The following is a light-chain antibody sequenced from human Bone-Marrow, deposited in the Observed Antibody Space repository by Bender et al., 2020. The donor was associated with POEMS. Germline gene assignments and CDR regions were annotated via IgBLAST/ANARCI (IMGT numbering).Light chain of an antibody. CDR1: SSDVGDYNF. CDR2: DVT. Sequence: QSALTQPASVSGSPGQSITFSCTGVSSDVGDYNFVSWYQQFPGKAPKLIIYDVTHRPSGVSTRFSVSKSGNTASLTISGLQPDDEADYYCSYGKGSLYVFGPGTKVTVL. CDR3: CSYGKGSLYV. V-gene: IGLV2-14*03. J-gene: IGLJ1*01.